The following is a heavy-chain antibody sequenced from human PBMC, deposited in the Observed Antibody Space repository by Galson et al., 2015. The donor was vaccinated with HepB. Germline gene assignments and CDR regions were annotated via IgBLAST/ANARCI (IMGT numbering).Heavy chain of an antibody. V-gene: IGHV3-23*01. CDR2: ITSSGGDS. D-gene: IGHD2-15*01. CDR1: GFSFTRYA. CDR3: AKDGILVANNPCNFHY. Sequence: SLRLSCAASGFSFTRYAMTWVRQAPGKGLEWVSSITSSGGDSYYTDSVKGRFTVSRDNSKNTLLLQLNSLRAEDTATYFCAKDGILVANNPCNFHYWGQGTLVTVSS. J-gene: IGHJ4*02.